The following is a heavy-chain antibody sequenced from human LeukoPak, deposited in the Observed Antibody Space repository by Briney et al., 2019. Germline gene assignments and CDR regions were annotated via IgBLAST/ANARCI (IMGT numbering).Heavy chain of an antibody. CDR3: ARGYAFDY. V-gene: IGHV1-69*13. CDR1: GGTFSRYT. J-gene: IGHJ4*02. CDR2: ISPLFGSA. D-gene: IGHD3-16*01. Sequence: SVKVSCKASGGTFSRYTLNWVRQAPGQGLEWMGGISPLFGSAKYAQKFQGRVTITADESTSTAYMELRSLRSEDTAVYYCARGYAFDYWGRGTLVTVSS.